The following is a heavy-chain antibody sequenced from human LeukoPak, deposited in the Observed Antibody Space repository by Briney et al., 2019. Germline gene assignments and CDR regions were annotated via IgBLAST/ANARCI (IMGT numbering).Heavy chain of an antibody. D-gene: IGHD6-19*01. CDR3: ANEWLGIGDY. CDR2: INNDGSGT. J-gene: IGHJ4*02. Sequence: GGSLRLSCAASGFTFSSHWMHWVRQAPGKGLVWVSRINNDGSGTTYADSVKGRFTISRDNAKNTLYLQMNSLRAEDTAVYYCANEWLGIGDYWGQGTLVTVSS. CDR1: GFTFSSHW. V-gene: IGHV3-74*01.